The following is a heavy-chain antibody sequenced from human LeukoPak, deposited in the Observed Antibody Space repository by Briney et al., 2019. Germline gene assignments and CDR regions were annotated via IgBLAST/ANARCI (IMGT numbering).Heavy chain of an antibody. D-gene: IGHD3-10*01. CDR3: ARGILWFGESLQQPPDY. Sequence: SETLSLTCTVSGGSISSGSYYWSWIRQPAGKGLEWIGRIYTSGSTNYNPSLKSRVTISVDTSKNQFSLKLSSVTAADTAVYYCARGILWFGESLQQPPDYWGQGTLVTVSS. J-gene: IGHJ4*02. CDR2: IYTSGST. CDR1: GGSISSGSYY. V-gene: IGHV4-61*02.